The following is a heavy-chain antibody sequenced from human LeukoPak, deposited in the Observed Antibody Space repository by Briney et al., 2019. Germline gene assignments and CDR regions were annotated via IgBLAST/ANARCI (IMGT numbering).Heavy chain of an antibody. J-gene: IGHJ5*02. CDR3: ARDKTTVTRARFDP. CDR1: GYTFTSYS. D-gene: IGHD4-17*01. Sequence: ASVKVSCKASGYTFTSYSISWVRQAPGQGLEWMGWISAYNGNTNYAQKLQGRVTMTTDTSTSTAYMELRSLRSDDTAVYYCARDKTTVTRARFDPWGQGTLVTVSS. CDR2: ISAYNGNT. V-gene: IGHV1-18*01.